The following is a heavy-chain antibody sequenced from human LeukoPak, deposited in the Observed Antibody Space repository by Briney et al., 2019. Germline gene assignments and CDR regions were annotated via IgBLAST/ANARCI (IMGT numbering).Heavy chain of an antibody. Sequence: ASVKVSCKASGGTFSSYAISWVRQAPGQGLEWMGWISAYNGNTNYAQKLQGRVTMTTDTSTSTAYMELRSLRSDDTAVYYCARDSCSGGSCYSGVQDYWGQGTLVTVSS. D-gene: IGHD2-15*01. CDR3: ARDSCSGGSCYSGVQDY. V-gene: IGHV1-18*01. J-gene: IGHJ4*02. CDR1: GGTFSSYA. CDR2: ISAYNGNT.